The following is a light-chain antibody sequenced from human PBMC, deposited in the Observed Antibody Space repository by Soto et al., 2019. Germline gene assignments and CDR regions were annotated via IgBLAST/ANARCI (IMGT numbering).Light chain of an antibody. J-gene: IGLJ1*01. CDR2: NNN. Sequence: QSVLTQPPSASGTPGQRVTISCSGSSSNIGSNAVSWYQQLPGTAPKLLIYNNNERPSGVPDRFSGSKSGTSASLAISGLKSEDEADYYCAAWDDSLNGYVFGTGTKVTVL. CDR1: SSNIGSNA. V-gene: IGLV1-44*01. CDR3: AAWDDSLNGYV.